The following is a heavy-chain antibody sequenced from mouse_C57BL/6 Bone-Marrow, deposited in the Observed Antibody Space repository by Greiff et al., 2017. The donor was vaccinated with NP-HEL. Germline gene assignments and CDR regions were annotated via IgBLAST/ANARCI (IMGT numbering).Heavy chain of an antibody. CDR2: IDPENGDT. CDR1: GFNIKDDY. V-gene: IGHV14-4*01. Sequence: VQLQQSGAELVRPGASVKLSCTASGFNIKDDYMHWVKQRPEQGLEWIGWIDPENGDTEYASKFQGKATITADTSSHTAYLQLSSLTSEDTAVYYCTVAYYFDYWGQGTTLTVSS. CDR3: TVAYYFDY. J-gene: IGHJ2*01.